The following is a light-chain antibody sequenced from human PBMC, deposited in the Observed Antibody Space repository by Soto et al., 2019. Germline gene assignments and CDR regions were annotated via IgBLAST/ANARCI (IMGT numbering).Light chain of an antibody. CDR1: SSNIGSNT. CDR2: SNN. J-gene: IGLJ2*01. CDR3: AAWDDSLNGLVV. V-gene: IGLV1-44*01. Sequence: QSVLTQPPSASGTPGQRVTISCSGSSSNIGSNTVNWYQQLPGTAPKLLIYSNNQRPSGVPDRFSGSKSGTSASLAISGLQSEDVADYYCAAWDDSLNGLVVFGGGTKLTVL.